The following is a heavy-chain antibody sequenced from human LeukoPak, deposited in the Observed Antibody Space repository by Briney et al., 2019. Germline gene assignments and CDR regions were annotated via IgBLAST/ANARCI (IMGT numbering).Heavy chain of an antibody. CDR1: GFTFSSFR. Sequence: GGSLRLCCAAAGFTFSSFRMHWVRQAPGKGLGLVSRINNDGSSTSYADSVKGRFYISRDNAKNTLYPEMNSLRAEDTAVYYCASSIRASAPDYWGQGTLVTVSS. V-gene: IGHV3-74*01. D-gene: IGHD6-25*01. CDR3: ASSIRASAPDY. CDR2: INNDGSST. J-gene: IGHJ4*02.